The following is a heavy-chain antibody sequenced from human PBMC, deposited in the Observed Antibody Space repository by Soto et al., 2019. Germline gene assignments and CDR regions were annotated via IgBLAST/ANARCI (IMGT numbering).Heavy chain of an antibody. CDR2: MNPHSGKT. D-gene: IGHD2-8*01. V-gene: IGHV1-8*01. CDR1: GYTFTSYD. J-gene: IGHJ4*02. CDR3: ATAMVD. Sequence: ASVKVSCKSSGYTFTSYDINWVRQAAGKGLEWMGWMNPHSGKTGYAQKFQGRVTMTRDTSTDTAYMELSSLRSEDTAVYYCATAMVDWGQGTLVTVSS.